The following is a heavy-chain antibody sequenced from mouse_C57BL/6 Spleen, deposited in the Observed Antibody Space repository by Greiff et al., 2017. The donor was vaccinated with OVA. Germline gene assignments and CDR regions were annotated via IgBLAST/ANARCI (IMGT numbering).Heavy chain of an antibody. Sequence: EVQLQQSGPGLVKPSQSLSLTCSVTGYSITSGYYWNWIRQFPGNKLEWMGYISYDGSNNYNPSLKNRISITRDTSKNQFFLKLNSVTTEDTATYDCARGIYYDYGVDYWGQGTSVTVSS. CDR3: ARGIYYDYGVDY. J-gene: IGHJ4*01. V-gene: IGHV3-6*01. CDR2: ISYDGSN. D-gene: IGHD2-4*01. CDR1: GYSITSGYY.